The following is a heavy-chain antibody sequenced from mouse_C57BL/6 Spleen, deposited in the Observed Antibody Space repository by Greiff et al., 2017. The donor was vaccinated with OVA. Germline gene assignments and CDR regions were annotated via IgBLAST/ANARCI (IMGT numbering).Heavy chain of an antibody. D-gene: IGHD2-5*01. CDR1: GYSITSGYY. V-gene: IGHV3-6*01. J-gene: IGHJ4*01. CDR3: ARDRPYYSNYDAMDY. Sequence: EVQLVESGPGLVKPSQSLSLTCSVTGYSITSGYYWNWIRQFPGNKLEWMGYISYDGSNNYNPSLKNRISITRDTSKNQFFLKLNSVTTEDTATYYCARDRPYYSNYDAMDYWGQGTSVTVSS. CDR2: ISYDGSN.